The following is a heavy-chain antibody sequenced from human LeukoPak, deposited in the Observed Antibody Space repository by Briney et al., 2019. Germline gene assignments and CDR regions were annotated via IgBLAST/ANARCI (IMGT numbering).Heavy chain of an antibody. CDR3: ASPNRNYFDY. Sequence: GGSLRPSCAASGFTFSSYWMPWVRQAPGKGLVWVSRINSDGSSTSYADSVKGRFTISRDNAKNTLYLQMNSLRAEDTAVYYCASPNRNYFDYWGQGTLVTVSS. J-gene: IGHJ4*02. D-gene: IGHD1-14*01. V-gene: IGHV3-74*01. CDR2: INSDGSST. CDR1: GFTFSSYW.